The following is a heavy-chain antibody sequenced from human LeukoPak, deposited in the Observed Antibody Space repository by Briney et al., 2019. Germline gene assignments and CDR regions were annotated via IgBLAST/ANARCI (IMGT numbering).Heavy chain of an antibody. CDR1: GFTFSSYA. Sequence: GGSLRLSCAASGFTFSSYAMSWVRQAPGKGLEWVSSICVSGGGTYYADSVKGRFTTSRDNSKNTLYLQMNSLSAEDTAVYYCARRGIVLGAAPVLKYSFDYWGQGTLVTVSS. CDR2: ICVSGGGT. CDR3: ARRGIVLGAAPVLKYSFDY. V-gene: IGHV3-23*01. D-gene: IGHD1-26*01. J-gene: IGHJ4*02.